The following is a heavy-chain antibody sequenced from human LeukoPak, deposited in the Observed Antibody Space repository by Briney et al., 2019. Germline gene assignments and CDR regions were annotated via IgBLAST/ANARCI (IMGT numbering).Heavy chain of an antibody. V-gene: IGHV1-18*01. CDR3: ARDLGYYYDSSGYDNWFDP. CDR1: GYTFTSYG. D-gene: IGHD3-22*01. Sequence: ASVKVSCKASGYTFTSYGISWVRQAPGQGLEWMGWISAYNGNTNYAQKLQGRVTMTTDTSTSTAYMELRSLRSDDTAVYYCARDLGYYYDSSGYDNWFDPWGQRTLVTVSS. CDR2: ISAYNGNT. J-gene: IGHJ5*02.